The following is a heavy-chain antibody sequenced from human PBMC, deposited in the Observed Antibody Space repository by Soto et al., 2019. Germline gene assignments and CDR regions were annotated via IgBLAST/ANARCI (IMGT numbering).Heavy chain of an antibody. CDR2: IWYDGSNK. CDR1: GFTFSSYG. CDR3: ARTDYGGTYSDY. Sequence: QVQLVESGGGVVQPGRSLRLSCAASGFTFSSYGMHWVRQAPGKGLEWVAVIWYDGSNKYYADSVKGRFTISRDNSKNTLYLQMNSLRAEDPAVYYCARTDYGGTYSDYWGQGTLVTVSS. D-gene: IGHD4-17*01. J-gene: IGHJ4*02. V-gene: IGHV3-33*01.